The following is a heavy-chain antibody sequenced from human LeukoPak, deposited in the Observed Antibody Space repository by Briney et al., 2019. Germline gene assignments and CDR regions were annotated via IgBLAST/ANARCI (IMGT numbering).Heavy chain of an antibody. V-gene: IGHV3-53*04. Sequence: GGSLRLSCAASGLTVSSSYMSWVRQAPGKGLEWVSIIYIGDTPHYADSVKGRFTISRHNSKNTLYLQMNNLRAEDTAVYYCARVRPWVFDYWGQGTLVTVSS. CDR2: IYIGDTP. CDR3: ARVRPWVFDY. CDR1: GLTVSSSY. J-gene: IGHJ4*02.